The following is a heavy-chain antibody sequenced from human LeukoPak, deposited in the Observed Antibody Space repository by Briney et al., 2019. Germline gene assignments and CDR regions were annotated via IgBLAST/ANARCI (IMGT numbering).Heavy chain of an antibody. V-gene: IGHV1-46*01. D-gene: IGHD1-1*01. CDR1: GGTFSSYA. Sequence: ASVKVSCKASGGTFSSYAISWVRQAPGQGLEWMGIMNPNDGGTAYAQKFRGRVSMSGDTSTSTVYMELTSLISEDTAVYYCARSALPGTGYFDSWGQGTLVTVS. CDR3: ARSALPGTGYFDS. J-gene: IGHJ4*02. CDR2: MNPNDGGT.